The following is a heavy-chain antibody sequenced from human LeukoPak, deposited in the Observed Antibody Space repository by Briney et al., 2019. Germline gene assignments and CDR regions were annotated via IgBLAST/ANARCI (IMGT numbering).Heavy chain of an antibody. Sequence: PGGSLRLSCISSGFTFGDYAMSWFRQAPGKGLEWVGFIRSKAYGGTTDYAASVRGRVTISRDDSKSIAYLQMDSLKTEDTAVYYCAKSDCPPGGERVAGKCTRSYFDYWGQGTLVTVSS. D-gene: IGHD6-19*01. CDR1: GFTFGDYA. CDR2: IRSKAYGGTT. V-gene: IGHV3-49*03. CDR3: AKSDCPPGGERVAGKCTRSYFDY. J-gene: IGHJ4*02.